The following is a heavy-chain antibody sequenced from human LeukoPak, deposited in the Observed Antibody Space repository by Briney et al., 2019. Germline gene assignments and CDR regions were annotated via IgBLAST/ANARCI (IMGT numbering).Heavy chain of an antibody. CDR1: GGSISSSSYY. J-gene: IGHJ4*02. Sequence: ASETLSLTCTVSGGSISSSSYYWGWIRQPPGKGLEWTGSIYYSGSTYYNPSLKSRVTISVDTSKNQFSLKLSSVTAADTAVYYCACEPGDQWLLENYFDYWGQGTLVTVSS. CDR2: IYYSGST. D-gene: IGHD3-22*01. V-gene: IGHV4-39*07. CDR3: ACEPGDQWLLENYFDY.